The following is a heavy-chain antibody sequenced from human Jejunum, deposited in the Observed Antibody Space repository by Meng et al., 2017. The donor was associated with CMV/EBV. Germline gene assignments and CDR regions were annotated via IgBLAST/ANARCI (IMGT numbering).Heavy chain of an antibody. J-gene: IGHJ4*02. CDR3: ARVFGVAYFDS. CDR2: ISPYNDNA. V-gene: IGHV1-18*01. Sequence: KASGSTFSTYGFTWVRRAPGQGLEWMGYISPYNDNANYAQKFQGRVTMTRDTSTNTAYMELRSLRADDTAVYYCARVFGVAYFDSWGQGTLVTVSS. D-gene: IGHD3-3*01. CDR1: GSTFSTYG.